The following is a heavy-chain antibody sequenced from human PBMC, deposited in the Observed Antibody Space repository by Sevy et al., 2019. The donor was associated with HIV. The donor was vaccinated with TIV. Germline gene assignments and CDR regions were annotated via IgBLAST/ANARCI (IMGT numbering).Heavy chain of an antibody. CDR3: ARDYSRRPGWFDP. Sequence: GGSLRLSCAGSGFDVSNNYMSWVRQAPGKGLEWVSIIYSGGTTYYADSVKGRFTISRDKSKNTVYLQMGSLRADDTAFYHCARDYSRRPGWFDPWGQGTLVTVSS. CDR1: GFDVSNNY. D-gene: IGHD6-13*01. V-gene: IGHV3-53*01. J-gene: IGHJ5*02. CDR2: IYSGGTT.